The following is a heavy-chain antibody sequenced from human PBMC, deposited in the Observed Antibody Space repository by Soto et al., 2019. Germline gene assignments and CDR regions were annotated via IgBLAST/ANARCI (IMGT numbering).Heavy chain of an antibody. V-gene: IGHV4-4*02. Sequence: QVQLQESGPGLVKPSQTLSLTCAVSGDSISSTNWWPWVRQPPGKGLEGIGEIYHSGGSNYNPSLRGRVTISVDKSKHQFSLRLSSVTAADTAVYYCASVPGIVGATHFDCWGQGTLVTVSS. D-gene: IGHD1-26*01. CDR1: GDSISSTNW. CDR3: ASVPGIVGATHFDC. CDR2: IYHSGGS. J-gene: IGHJ4*02.